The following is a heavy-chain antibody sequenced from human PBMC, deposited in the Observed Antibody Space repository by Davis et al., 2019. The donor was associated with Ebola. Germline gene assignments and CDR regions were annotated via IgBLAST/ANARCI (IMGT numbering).Heavy chain of an antibody. D-gene: IGHD6-19*01. J-gene: IGHJ4*02. CDR1: GGSISSYY. CDR2: IYYSGST. V-gene: IGHV4-59*01. Sequence: MPSETLSLTCTVSGGSISSYYWSWIRQPPGKGLEWIGYIYYSGSTNYNPSLKSRVTISVDTSKNQFSLKLTSVTAADTAVYYWERAQWLADFDYWGQGTLVTVSS. CDR3: ERAQWLADFDY.